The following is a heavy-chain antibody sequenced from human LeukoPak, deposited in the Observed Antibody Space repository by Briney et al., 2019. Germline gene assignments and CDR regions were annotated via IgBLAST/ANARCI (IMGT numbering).Heavy chain of an antibody. D-gene: IGHD6-13*01. CDR3: ARSERLYSNTWYFDY. V-gene: IGHV4-4*09. CDR2: IYFSGNT. J-gene: IGHJ4*02. CDR1: GGSISGYY. Sequence: PSETMSLTCTVSGGSISGYYWNWIRQPPGKGLEWIGYIYFSGNTNYHPSLKSRVTISVGASKKQFSLKLSSVSAADTAVYYCARSERLYSNTWYFDYWGQGTLVTV.